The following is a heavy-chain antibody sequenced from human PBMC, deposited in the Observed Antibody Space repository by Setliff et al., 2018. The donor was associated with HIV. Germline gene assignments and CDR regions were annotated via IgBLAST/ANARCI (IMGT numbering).Heavy chain of an antibody. D-gene: IGHD2-21*01. CDR3: TTGTRLVD. J-gene: IGHJ4*02. Sequence: PGGSLRLSCRGSGFTFGDYSMSWARQAPGKGLEWVGRIKSKTDGGTTDYAAPVKGRFTISRDDSKNTLYLQMNSLKIEDTAVYYCTTGTRLVDWGQGALVTVSS. CDR1: GFTFGDYS. CDR2: IKSKTDGGTT. V-gene: IGHV3-15*01.